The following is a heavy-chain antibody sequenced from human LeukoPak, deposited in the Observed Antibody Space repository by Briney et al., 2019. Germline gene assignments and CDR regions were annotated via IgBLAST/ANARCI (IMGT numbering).Heavy chain of an antibody. CDR3: ARELNYDSSGYYFDY. CDR2: INPNSGGT. CDR1: GYTFTVYF. J-gene: IGHJ4*01. Sequence: SVNVSCKASGYTFTVYFMHWVRQAPGQGLEWMGWINPNSGGTNYAQKFQGRVTMTRDTSISTAYMELSRLRSDDTAVYYCARELNYDSSGYYFDYWGQGTLVTVSS. V-gene: IGHV1-2*02. D-gene: IGHD3-22*01.